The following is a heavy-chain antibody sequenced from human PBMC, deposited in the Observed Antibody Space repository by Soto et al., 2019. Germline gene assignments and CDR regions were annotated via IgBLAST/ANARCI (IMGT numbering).Heavy chain of an antibody. V-gene: IGHV3-74*01. CDR1: GFTFTSYW. D-gene: IGHD6-19*01. CDR3: ARAQVVAGTGGYY. CDR2: INSDGSST. Sequence: GSRRPSCAASGFTFTSYWMHWVRQAPGKGLVWVSRINSDGSSTSYADSVKGRFTISRDNAKNTLYLQMNSLRAEDTAVYYCARAQVVAGTGGYYWGQGALVTVSS. J-gene: IGHJ4*02.